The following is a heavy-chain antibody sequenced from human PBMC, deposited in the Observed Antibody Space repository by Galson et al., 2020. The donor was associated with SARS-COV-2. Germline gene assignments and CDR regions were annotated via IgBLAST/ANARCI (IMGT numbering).Heavy chain of an antibody. D-gene: IGHD3-16*01. CDR1: GLSVSKAW. J-gene: IGHJ4*02. V-gene: IGHV3-15*01. Sequence: GESLKISCAPSGLSVSKAWMSWVRQAPGQGLGWVGRDGGPPDYAAPVKGRFIISRDDSKNTVYLQMNSLKIEDTAVYYCTGGGQPAFLDSWGQGTLVAVSS. CDR2: DGGPP. CDR3: TGGGQPAFLDS.